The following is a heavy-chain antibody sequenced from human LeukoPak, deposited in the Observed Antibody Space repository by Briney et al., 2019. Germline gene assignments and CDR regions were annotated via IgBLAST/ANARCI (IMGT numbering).Heavy chain of an antibody. D-gene: IGHD3-10*01. CDR2: ISAHNGNT. J-gene: IGHJ1*01. Sequence: ASVKVSCKASGYTFTNYGISWVRQAPGQGLEWMGWISAHNGNTDYAQKFQGRVTMTTDTSTSTAYMELRSLRSDDRAVYYCARDFHFSYGSGSYYNEYFQHWGQGTLVTVSS. V-gene: IGHV1-18*01. CDR3: ARDFHFSYGSGSYYNEYFQH. CDR1: GYTFTNYG.